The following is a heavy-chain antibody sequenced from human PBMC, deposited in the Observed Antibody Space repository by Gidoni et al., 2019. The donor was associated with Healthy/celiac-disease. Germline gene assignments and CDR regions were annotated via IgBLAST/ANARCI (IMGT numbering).Heavy chain of an antibody. CDR1: GGSFSGYY. D-gene: IGHD2-21*01. CDR3: ARVRYSGGFDI. Sequence: QVQLQQWGAGLLKPSETLSLTCAVYGGSFSGYYWSWIRQPPGKGLEWIGEINHSGSTNYNPSLKSRVTISVDTSKNQVSLKLSSVTAADTAVYYCARVRYSGGFDIWGQGTMVTVSS. J-gene: IGHJ3*02. V-gene: IGHV4-34*02. CDR2: INHSGST.